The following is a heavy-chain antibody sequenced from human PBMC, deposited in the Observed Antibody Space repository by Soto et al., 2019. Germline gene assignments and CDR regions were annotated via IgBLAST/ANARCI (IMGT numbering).Heavy chain of an antibody. J-gene: IGHJ4*02. D-gene: IGHD6-19*01. CDR1: GFTFSNHW. CDR3: VRGTSAWSGKDY. CDR2: INTDGSFR. Sequence: GGSLRLSFTASGFTFSNHWMHWVRQGPGQGLVWVSRINTDGSFRDYADSVRGRFTISRDNAKNTLILQMNSLRAEDTAVYYCVRGTSAWSGKDYWGQGTLVTV. V-gene: IGHV3-74*01.